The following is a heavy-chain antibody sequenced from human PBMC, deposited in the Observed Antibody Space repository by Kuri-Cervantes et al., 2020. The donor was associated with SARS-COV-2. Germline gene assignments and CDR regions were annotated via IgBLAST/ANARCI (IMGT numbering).Heavy chain of an antibody. V-gene: IGHV4-4*02. D-gene: IGHD6-6*01. CDR2: INHSGST. CDR3: ASDRLYSSSSSDY. Sequence: SCAVSGGSISSSNWWSWVRQPPGKGLEWIGEINHSGSTYYNPSLKSRVTISVDTSKNQFSLKLSSVTAADTAVYYCASDRLYSSSSSDYWGQGTLVTVSS. CDR1: GGSISSSNW. J-gene: IGHJ4*02.